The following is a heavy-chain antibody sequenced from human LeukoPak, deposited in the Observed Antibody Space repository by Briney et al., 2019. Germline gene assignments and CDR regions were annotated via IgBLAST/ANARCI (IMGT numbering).Heavy chain of an antibody. CDR3: ARVTGSSWYLSYYYYMDV. Sequence: PGGSLRLSCAASGFTFSSYSMNWVRQAPGKGLEWVSSISSSSSYIYYADSVKGRFTISRDNAKNSLYLQMNSLRAEDTAVYYCARVTGSSWYLSYYYYMDVWGKGTTVTVSS. CDR1: GFTFSSYS. D-gene: IGHD6-13*01. V-gene: IGHV3-21*01. J-gene: IGHJ6*03. CDR2: ISSSSSYI.